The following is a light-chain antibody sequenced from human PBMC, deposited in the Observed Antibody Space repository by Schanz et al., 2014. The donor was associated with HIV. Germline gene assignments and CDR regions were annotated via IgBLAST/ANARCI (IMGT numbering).Light chain of an antibody. CDR1: QYISRW. CDR3: QQFHTYPYT. CDR2: QAS. Sequence: DIQMTQSPSTLSASVGDGVTITCRASQYISRWLAWYQQKPGQAPHLLIYQASTLQTGVSSRFSGSGSGTEFPLTISGLQPDDFATYFCQQFHTYPYTFGQGTKLEIK. J-gene: IGKJ2*01. V-gene: IGKV1-5*03.